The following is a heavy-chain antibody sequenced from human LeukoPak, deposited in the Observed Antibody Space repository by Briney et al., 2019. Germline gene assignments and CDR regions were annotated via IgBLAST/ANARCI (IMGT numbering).Heavy chain of an antibody. CDR3: ARHVFPVRVRGPFDP. CDR1: GDSISSGYY. Sequence: PSETLSLTCSVSGDSISSGYYCGCIRQPPGKELECIATMYHNGRTYYNTSFKSRATISVDTSKNQFSLNLSSVTAADTAVYYCARHVFPVRVRGPFDPWGQGTLVAVSS. CDR2: MYHNGRT. D-gene: IGHD3-10*01. J-gene: IGHJ5*02. V-gene: IGHV4-38-2*02.